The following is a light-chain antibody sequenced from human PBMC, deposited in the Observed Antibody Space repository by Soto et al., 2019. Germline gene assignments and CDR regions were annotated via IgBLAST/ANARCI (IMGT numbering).Light chain of an antibody. CDR2: WAS. J-gene: IGKJ3*01. CDR1: QSLLYSSNNKNS. V-gene: IGKV4-1*01. CDR3: QQYYSTPRFT. Sequence: DIVMTQSPASLAVSLGERATINCKSSQSLLYSSNNKNSLAWYQQKPGQPPKLLIYWASTRESGVPDRFSGSGSGTDFTLTVSSLQAEDVAVYYCQQYYSTPRFTFGPGTKVDIK.